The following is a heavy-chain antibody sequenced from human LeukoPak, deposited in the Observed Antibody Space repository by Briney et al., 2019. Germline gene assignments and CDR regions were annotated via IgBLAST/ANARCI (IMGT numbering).Heavy chain of an antibody. CDR3: AREGTDGFDY. CDR2: IYYSGST. D-gene: IGHD1-1*01. V-gene: IGHV4-39*02. Sequence: PSETLSLTCTVSGGSISSSSYYWGWIRQPPGKGLEWIGSIYYSGSTYYNPSLKSRVTISVDTSKNQFSLNLNSVTAADTAVYYCAREGTDGFDYWGQGALVTVSS. J-gene: IGHJ4*02. CDR1: GGSISSSSYY.